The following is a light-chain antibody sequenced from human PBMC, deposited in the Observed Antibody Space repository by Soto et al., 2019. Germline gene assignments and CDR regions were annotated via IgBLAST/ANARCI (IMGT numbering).Light chain of an antibody. V-gene: IGLV1-51*01. CDR3: GTWDSSLSEGV. Sequence: QSVLTQPPSVSAAPGQKVTISCSGSSSNIGNNYVSWYQQLPGTAHKLLIYDNNKRPSGIPDRFSGSKSGTSATLGITGLQTGDEADYYCGTWDSSLSEGVFGGGTQLTVL. CDR1: SSNIGNNY. J-gene: IGLJ2*01. CDR2: DNN.